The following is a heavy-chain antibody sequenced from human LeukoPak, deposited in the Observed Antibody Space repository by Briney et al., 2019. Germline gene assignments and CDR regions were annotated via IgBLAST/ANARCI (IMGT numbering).Heavy chain of an antibody. D-gene: IGHD2-2*01. CDR2: IYHSGST. CDR1: GGSISSYY. Sequence: SESLSLTCTVSGGSISSYYWSWIRQPPGKGLEWIGYIYHSGSTYYNPSLKSRVTISVDRSKNQFSLKLSSVTAADTAVYYCARDPGSSTSGGDWWGQGTLVTVSS. J-gene: IGHJ4*02. V-gene: IGHV4-59*12. CDR3: ARDPGSSTSGGDW.